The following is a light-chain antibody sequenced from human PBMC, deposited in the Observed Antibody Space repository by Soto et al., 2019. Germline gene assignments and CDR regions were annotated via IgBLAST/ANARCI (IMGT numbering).Light chain of an antibody. CDR2: LNSDGSH. CDR3: QTWVTGLVV. V-gene: IGLV4-69*01. J-gene: IGLJ2*01. CDR1: SGHSSYA. Sequence: QSVLTQSPSASASLGASVKLTCTLSSGHSSYAIAWHQQQPEKGPRYLMKLNSDGSHSKGDGIPDRFSGSSSGAERYLTISSLQSEDEADYYCQTWVTGLVVFCGGTKLTVL.